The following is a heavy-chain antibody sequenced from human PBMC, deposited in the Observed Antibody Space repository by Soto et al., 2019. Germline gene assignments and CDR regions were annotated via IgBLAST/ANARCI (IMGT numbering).Heavy chain of an antibody. J-gene: IGHJ4*02. CDR1: GFTFSSYW. V-gene: IGHV3-74*01. D-gene: IGHD5-18*01. CDR3: ARDQPGYSYGYGLGY. CDR2: INSDGSSI. Sequence: GGSLRLSCAASGFTFSSYWMHWVRQAPGKGLVWVSRINSDGSSISYADSVKGRFTISRDNAKNTLYLQMNSLRAEDTAVYYCARDQPGYSYGYGLGYWGQGTLVTVSS.